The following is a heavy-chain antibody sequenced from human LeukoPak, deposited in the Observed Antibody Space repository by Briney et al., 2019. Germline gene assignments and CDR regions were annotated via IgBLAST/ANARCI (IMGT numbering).Heavy chain of an antibody. Sequence: PGGSLRLSCVVSGFTFSNYAMGWVRQAPGQGRDWVSAIGDSGVTAYYADSVKGRFTISRDNSKSTLYLQMNSLRAEDTAVYYCANLNAPYWGNLDYWGQGTLVTVSS. CDR3: ANLNAPYWGNLDY. D-gene: IGHD3-16*01. CDR1: GFTFSNYA. V-gene: IGHV3-23*01. J-gene: IGHJ4*02. CDR2: IGDSGVTA.